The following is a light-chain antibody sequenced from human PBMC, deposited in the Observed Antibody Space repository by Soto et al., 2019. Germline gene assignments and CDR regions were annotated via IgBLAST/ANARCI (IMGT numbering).Light chain of an antibody. CDR3: ATWDDSVNGWV. V-gene: IGLV1-47*01. Sequence: QSVLTQPPSASGTPGQTVTISCSGSTSNIGSHYVHWYQQLPGTAPKLLIHRINQRPSGVPDRFSGSKSGTSASLAISGLRSEDEADYYCATWDDSVNGWVCRGGTKLTVL. CDR2: RIN. CDR1: TSNIGSHY. J-gene: IGLJ3*02.